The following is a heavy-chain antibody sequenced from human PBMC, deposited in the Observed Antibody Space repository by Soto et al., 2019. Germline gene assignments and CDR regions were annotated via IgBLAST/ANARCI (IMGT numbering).Heavy chain of an antibody. CDR2: SNHANGNR. V-gene: IGHV1-3*01. J-gene: IGHJ3*02. Sequence: QVHLVQSGAEVRKPGASVKLSCKASGYSFTVYPIHWVRQAPGQGLEWLGWSNHANGNRAYSAQFQGRLTITRDTSANTACLDLSSLRSDDTALYYCARDVAYQSLDDALDMWGQGTMLTVSS. D-gene: IGHD2-21*01. CDR1: GYSFTVYP. CDR3: ARDVAYQSLDDALDM.